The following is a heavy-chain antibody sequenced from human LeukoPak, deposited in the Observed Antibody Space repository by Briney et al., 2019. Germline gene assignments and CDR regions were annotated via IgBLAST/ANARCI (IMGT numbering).Heavy chain of an antibody. CDR2: IYYSGST. CDR1: GGSISSYY. Sequence: SETLSLTCTVSGGSISSYYWSWIRQPPGKGLEWIGYIYYSGSTNYNPSLKSRVTISVDTSKNQFSLKLSSVTAADTAVYYCARGRRIAVAGTGGYWYFDLWGRGTLVTVSS. CDR3: ARGRRIAVAGTGGYWYFDL. D-gene: IGHD6-19*01. V-gene: IGHV4-59*01. J-gene: IGHJ2*01.